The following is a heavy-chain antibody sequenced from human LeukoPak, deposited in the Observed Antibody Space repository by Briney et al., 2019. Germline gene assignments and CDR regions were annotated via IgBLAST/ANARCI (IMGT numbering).Heavy chain of an antibody. CDR3: ARVIRIAVAGTGEGVAHNWFDP. D-gene: IGHD6-19*01. J-gene: IGHJ5*02. V-gene: IGHV4-59*01. Sequence: SETLSLTCTVSGGSTSSYYWSWIRQPPGKGLEWIGYIYYSGSTNYNPSLKSRVTISVDTSKNQFSLKLSSVTAADTAVYYCARVIRIAVAGTGEGVAHNWFDPWGQGTLVTVSS. CDR2: IYYSGST. CDR1: GGSTSSYY.